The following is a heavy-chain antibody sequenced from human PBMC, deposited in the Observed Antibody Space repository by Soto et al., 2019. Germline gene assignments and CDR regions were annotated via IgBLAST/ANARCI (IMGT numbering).Heavy chain of an antibody. CDR2: ILSSGST. V-gene: IGHV4-59*01. CDR3: ARRGYSSGWYYFDY. D-gene: IGHD6-19*01. Sequence: PSETLSLTCSVSGGPISSYYWRWIRQPPGKGLEWIGYILSSGSTNYSPSLKSRVTISVDTSKNQFSLKLTSVTAADTAVYYCARRGYSSGWYYFDYWGQGTLVTV. CDR1: GGPISSYY. J-gene: IGHJ4*02.